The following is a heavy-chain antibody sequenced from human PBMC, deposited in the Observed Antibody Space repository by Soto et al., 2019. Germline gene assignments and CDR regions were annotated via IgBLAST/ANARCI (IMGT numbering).Heavy chain of an antibody. CDR1: GFTFSSYA. D-gene: IGHD2-15*01. Sequence: QVQLVESGGGVVQPGRSLRLSCAASGFTFSSYAMHWVRQAPGKGLEWVAVISYDGSNKYYADSVKGRFTISRDNSKKTLHLQMNSLRAEDTAVYYCARRPWVVLDYYYHGMDVWGQGTTVTVSS. CDR3: ARRPWVVLDYYYHGMDV. J-gene: IGHJ6*02. V-gene: IGHV3-30-3*01. CDR2: ISYDGSNK.